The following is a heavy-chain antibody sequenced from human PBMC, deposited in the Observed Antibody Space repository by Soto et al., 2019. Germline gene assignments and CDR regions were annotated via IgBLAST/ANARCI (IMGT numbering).Heavy chain of an antibody. Sequence: GGSLRLSCAVSGFTFSNHGVHWVRQAPGKGLEWVAHIWSDGSNKYYADSVKGRFAISRDNSKNTLYLQMNSLRAEDTAAYYCARDGQDYSHYAMDVWGLGTTVTVSS. CDR2: IWSDGSNK. J-gene: IGHJ6*02. D-gene: IGHD4-4*01. CDR3: ARDGQDYSHYAMDV. CDR1: GFTFSNHG. V-gene: IGHV3-33*01.